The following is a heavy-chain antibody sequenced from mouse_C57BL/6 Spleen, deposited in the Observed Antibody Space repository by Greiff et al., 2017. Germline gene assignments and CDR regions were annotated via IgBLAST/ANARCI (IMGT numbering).Heavy chain of an antibody. Sequence: EVMLVESEGGLVQPGSSMKLSCTASGFTFSDYYMAWVRQVPEKGLEWVANINYDGSSTYYLDSLKSRFIISRDNAKNILYLQMSSLKSEDTATYYCARDRHFDVWGTGTTVTVSS. J-gene: IGHJ1*03. CDR1: GFTFSDYY. CDR2: INYDGSST. V-gene: IGHV5-16*01. CDR3: ARDRHFDV.